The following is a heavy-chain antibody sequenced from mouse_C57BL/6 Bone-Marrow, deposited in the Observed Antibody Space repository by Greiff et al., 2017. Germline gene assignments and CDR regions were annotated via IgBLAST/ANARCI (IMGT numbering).Heavy chain of an antibody. V-gene: IGHV1-53*01. CDR3: ARSRVPLVFDV. Sequence: QVQLQQPGTELVKPGASVKLSCKASGYTFTSYWMHWVKQRPGQGLEWIGNINPSNGGTNYNEKFKSKATLTVDKSASTAYMKLSSLTSEDSAVYYCARSRVPLVFDVWGTGTTVTVSS. D-gene: IGHD3-1*01. J-gene: IGHJ1*03. CDR2: INPSNGGT. CDR1: GYTFTSYW.